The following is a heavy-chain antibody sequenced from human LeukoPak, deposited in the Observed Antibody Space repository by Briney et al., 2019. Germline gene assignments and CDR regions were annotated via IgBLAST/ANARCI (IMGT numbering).Heavy chain of an antibody. Sequence: GGSLRLSCAAPGFTFSGFYMTWIRQAPGRGLEWISYISTTGCDISYADSVKGRFTISRDNVKNSLYLQMNSLTAEDTAVYYCAKTARTLDYWGQGTLVTVSS. CDR2: ISTTGCDI. D-gene: IGHD1/OR15-1a*01. V-gene: IGHV3-11*01. CDR1: GFTFSGFY. J-gene: IGHJ4*02. CDR3: AKTARTLDY.